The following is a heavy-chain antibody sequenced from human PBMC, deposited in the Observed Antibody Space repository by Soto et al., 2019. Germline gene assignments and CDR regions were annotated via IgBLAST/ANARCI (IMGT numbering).Heavy chain of an antibody. Sequence: RASVKVSCKASGYTFTSYGISWVRQAPGQGLEWMGWISAYNGNTNYAQKLQGRVTMTTDTSTSTAYMELRSLRSDDTAVYYCASQRLGYCSSTSCYQLWFDPWGQGTLVTVSS. D-gene: IGHD2-2*01. CDR1: GYTFTSYG. J-gene: IGHJ5*02. CDR3: ASQRLGYCSSTSCYQLWFDP. CDR2: ISAYNGNT. V-gene: IGHV1-18*01.